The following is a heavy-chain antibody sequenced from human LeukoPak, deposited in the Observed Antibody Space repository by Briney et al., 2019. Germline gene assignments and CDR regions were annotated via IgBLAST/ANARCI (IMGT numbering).Heavy chain of an antibody. D-gene: IGHD3-3*01. CDR3: AKLSPTTLYDSRGWFDP. Sequence: PGGSLRLSCAASGFTFSSYSMNWVRQAPGKGLEWVAAISTTSGNIYYADSVKGRFTISRDNAKNSLYLQMNSLRAEDTAIYYCAKLSPTTLYDSRGWFDPWGQGTLVTVSS. J-gene: IGHJ5*02. V-gene: IGHV3-21*04. CDR1: GFTFSSYS. CDR2: ISTTSGNI.